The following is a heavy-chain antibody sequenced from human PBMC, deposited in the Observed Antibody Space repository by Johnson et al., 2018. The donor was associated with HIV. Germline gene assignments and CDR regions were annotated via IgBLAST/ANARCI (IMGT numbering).Heavy chain of an antibody. Sequence: QVQVVESGGDVVQPGRSLRLSCAASGFTFSSYGMHWVRQTPGKGLEWVAVIWYDGNTKYYADSVKGRFTISRDNSKNTLYLQMHNLRAEDTAIYYCAKDRGSPGIPAAFDIWGQGTMVTVSS. CDR1: GFTFSSYG. J-gene: IGHJ3*02. D-gene: IGHD1-26*01. CDR2: IWYDGNTK. V-gene: IGHV3-33*06. CDR3: AKDRGSPGIPAAFDI.